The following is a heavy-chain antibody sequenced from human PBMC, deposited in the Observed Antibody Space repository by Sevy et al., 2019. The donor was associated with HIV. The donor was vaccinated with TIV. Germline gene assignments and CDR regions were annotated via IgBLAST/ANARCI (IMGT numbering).Heavy chain of an antibody. Sequence: GGSLRLSCAASGFTFSSYWMSWVHQAPGKGLEWVANINQDGSEKHYGDSVKGRVTISRDSSKNSLFLQVHSLRVEDTAVYYCARDSKADYNYGLEEMMDYWGQGTLVTVSS. CDR2: INQDGSEK. V-gene: IGHV3-7*01. D-gene: IGHD3-16*01. CDR1: GFTFSSYW. J-gene: IGHJ4*02. CDR3: ARDSKADYNYGLEEMMDY.